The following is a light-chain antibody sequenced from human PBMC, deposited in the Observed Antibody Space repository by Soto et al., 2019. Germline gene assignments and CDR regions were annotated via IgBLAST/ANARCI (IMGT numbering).Light chain of an antibody. CDR3: QTWGTGIHWV. CDR1: SGHSSYA. CDR2: LNSDDSH. J-gene: IGLJ3*02. Sequence: QSVLTQSPSASASLGASVKLTCTLSSGHSSYAIAWHQQQPEKGPRYLMKLNSDDSHSKGDGIPDRFSGSSSGAERYLTISSLQSEDEADYYCQTWGTGIHWVFGGGTQLTVL. V-gene: IGLV4-69*01.